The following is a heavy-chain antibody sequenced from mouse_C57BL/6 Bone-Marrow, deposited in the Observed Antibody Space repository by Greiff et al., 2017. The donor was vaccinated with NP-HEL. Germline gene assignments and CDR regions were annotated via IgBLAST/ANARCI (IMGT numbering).Heavy chain of an antibody. V-gene: IGHV1-80*01. Sequence: QVQLKQSGAELVKPGASVKISCKASGYAFSSYWMNWVKQRPGKGLEWIGQIYPGDGDTNYNGKFKGKATLTADKSSSTAYMQLSSLTSEDSAVYFCARWVYDSSFDYWGQGTTLTVSS. D-gene: IGHD2-3*01. CDR2: IYPGDGDT. CDR1: GYAFSSYW. CDR3: ARWVYDSSFDY. J-gene: IGHJ2*01.